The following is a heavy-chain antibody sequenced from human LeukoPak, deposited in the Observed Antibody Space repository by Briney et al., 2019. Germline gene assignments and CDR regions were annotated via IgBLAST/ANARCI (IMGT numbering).Heavy chain of an antibody. D-gene: IGHD3-22*01. CDR3: ARGFRDSSGRKPDY. J-gene: IGHJ4*02. CDR2: MNPNSGNT. Sequence: VSVKVSCKASGYTFTSYDINWMRQATGQGLEWMGWMNPNSGNTGYAQKFQDRVTMTRNTSINTAYMELSSLRSEDMAVYYCARGFRDSSGRKPDYWGQGTLVTVSS. V-gene: IGHV1-8*01. CDR1: GYTFTSYD.